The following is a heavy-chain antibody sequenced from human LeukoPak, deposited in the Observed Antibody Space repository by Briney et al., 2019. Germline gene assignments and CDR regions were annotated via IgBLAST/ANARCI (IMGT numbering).Heavy chain of an antibody. CDR2: IYFSGYT. D-gene: IGHD2-2*02. CDR1: GGSISSGYY. Sequence: TSQTLSLTCTVSGGSISSGYYWSWIRQHPGKGLEWIGYIYFSGYTYYNPSLKSRVTISVDTSKNQFSLKLSSVTAADTAVYFCARHFSSIPHGTPMDVWGKGTTVTVSS. V-gene: IGHV4-30-4*08. CDR3: ARHFSSIPHGTPMDV. J-gene: IGHJ6*03.